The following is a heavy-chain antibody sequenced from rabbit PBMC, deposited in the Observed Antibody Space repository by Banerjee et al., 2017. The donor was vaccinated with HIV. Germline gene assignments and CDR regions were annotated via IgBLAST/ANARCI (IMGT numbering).Heavy chain of an antibody. D-gene: IGHD6-1*01. CDR1: GIDFSSYYY. CDR2: IYISSGST. V-gene: IGHV1S43*01. Sequence: QEHLVEYGGDLVQPEGSLTLTCKASGIDFSSYYYMCWVRQAPGKGLELIACIYISSGSTWYASWVNGRFTISRSTSLNTVDLKMTSLTAADTATYFCARDSSGYDGYGYATYFNLWGQGTLVTVS. J-gene: IGHJ4*01. CDR3: ARDSSGYDGYGYATYFNL.